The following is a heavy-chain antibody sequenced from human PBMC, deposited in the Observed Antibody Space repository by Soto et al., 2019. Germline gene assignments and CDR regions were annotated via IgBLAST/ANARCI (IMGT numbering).Heavy chain of an antibody. D-gene: IGHD6-13*01. CDR1: GGSISSYY. V-gene: IGHV4-4*07. J-gene: IGHJ4*02. Sequence: PSETLSLTCTVSGGSISSYYWSWLRQPPGKGLEWIGRIYTSGSTNYNPSLKSRVSMSVDTSKNQFSLKLSSVTAADTAVYYCARGLAAAGTKIYYFDYWGQGTLVTVSS. CDR2: IYTSGST. CDR3: ARGLAAAGTKIYYFDY.